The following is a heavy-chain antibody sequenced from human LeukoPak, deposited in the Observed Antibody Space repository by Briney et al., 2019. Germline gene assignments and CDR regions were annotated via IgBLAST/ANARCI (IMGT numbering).Heavy chain of an antibody. J-gene: IGHJ4*02. CDR3: AKPRDYYGPFAY. Sequence: GASVKVSCKASGYTFTSFPIHWVRQAPGQGLQWMGYINVGNDNTKYSQEFQGRVTITRDTSASTVSMELSSLRAEDTAVYYCAKPRDYYGPFAYWGQGTLVTVSS. CDR1: GYTFTSFP. D-gene: IGHD3-10*01. V-gene: IGHV1-3*03. CDR2: INVGNDNT.